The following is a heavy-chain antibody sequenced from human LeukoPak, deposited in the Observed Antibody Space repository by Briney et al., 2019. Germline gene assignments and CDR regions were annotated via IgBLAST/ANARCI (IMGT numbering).Heavy chain of an antibody. CDR2: ISSSGNT. V-gene: IGHV4-39*02. D-gene: IGHD3-3*01. Sequence: SETLSLTCIVSGVSTSGGNYYWGWIRRPPGKGLEWIGGISSSGNTYYNPSLKSRITISVDTSKNHFSLKLSSVTAADTAVYYCARLGAGPTYYDFWSGYSSFYFDYWGQGTLVTVSS. J-gene: IGHJ4*02. CDR3: ARLGAGPTYYDFWSGYSSFYFDY. CDR1: GVSTSGGNYY.